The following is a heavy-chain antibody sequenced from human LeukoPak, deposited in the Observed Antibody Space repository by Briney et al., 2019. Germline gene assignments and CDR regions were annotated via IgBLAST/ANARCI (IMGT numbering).Heavy chain of an antibody. CDR3: ARIGYNHYFDY. J-gene: IGHJ4*02. D-gene: IGHD5-24*01. CDR2: INPNSGGT. V-gene: IGHV1-2*02. CDR1: GYTXTDYY. Sequence: ASVKVSCKASGYTXTDYYLHWVRQAPGQGLEWMGWINPNSGGTNYAQTFQGRVTMTRDTSITTAYLELSWLRSDDTAVYYCARIGYNHYFDYWGQGTLVPVSS.